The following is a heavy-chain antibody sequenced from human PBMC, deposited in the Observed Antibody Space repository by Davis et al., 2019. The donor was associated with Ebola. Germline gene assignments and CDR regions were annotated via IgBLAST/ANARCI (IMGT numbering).Heavy chain of an antibody. Sequence: SETLSLTCTVSGASISSYYWSWIRQTPGKGLEWIGYIYYSGSTNYNPSLKSRVTISVDTSKNQFSLKLSSVTAADTAVYYCARADFWSGLYYFDYWGQGTLVTVSS. CDR1: GASISSYY. D-gene: IGHD3-3*01. V-gene: IGHV4-59*01. CDR3: ARADFWSGLYYFDY. J-gene: IGHJ4*02. CDR2: IYYSGST.